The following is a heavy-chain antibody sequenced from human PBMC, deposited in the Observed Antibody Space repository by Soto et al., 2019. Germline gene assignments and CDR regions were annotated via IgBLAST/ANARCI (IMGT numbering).Heavy chain of an antibody. J-gene: IGHJ4*02. CDR3: AKGAWLDY. Sequence: EVQLLESGGGLVQPGGSLRLSCVASGFTFITFDMSWVRQAPGKGLEWVSEIRGSDGRTYYADSVNRRFTISRDNSKNTLYLQLNRLRAEDTAVYYCAKGAWLDYWGQGILVTVSS. V-gene: IGHV3-23*01. CDR1: GFTFITFD. CDR2: IRGSDGRT. D-gene: IGHD3-9*01.